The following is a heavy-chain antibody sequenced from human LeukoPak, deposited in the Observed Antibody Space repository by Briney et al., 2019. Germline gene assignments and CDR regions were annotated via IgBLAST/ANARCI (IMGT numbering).Heavy chain of an antibody. D-gene: IGHD4-23*01. Sequence: PSETLSLTCTVSGGSIRSGDYYWSWIRQPPGKGLEWIGYIYYSGSTYYNPSLKSRVTISVDTSKNQFSLKLSSVTAADTAVYYCARDLYYGGNSGAFDIWGQGTMVTVSS. CDR3: ARDLYYGGNSGAFDI. J-gene: IGHJ3*02. V-gene: IGHV4-30-4*01. CDR2: IYYSGST. CDR1: GGSIRSGDYY.